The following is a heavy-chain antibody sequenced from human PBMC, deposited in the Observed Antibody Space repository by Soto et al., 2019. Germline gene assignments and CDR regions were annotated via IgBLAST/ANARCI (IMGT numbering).Heavy chain of an antibody. Sequence: QVQLVQSGAEVKKPGSSVKVSCKASGGTFNTYTISWVRQVPGQGLEWMGGIMPLYAKPTYAQPFLGRLTISAEEHTSTVYMELSSLRSDDTALYFCASLNNWGSGDGRIDVWGRGSAVSVSS. V-gene: IGHV1-69*01. J-gene: IGHJ6*02. CDR2: IMPLYAKP. CDR3: ASLNNWGSGDGRIDV. D-gene: IGHD7-27*01. CDR1: GGTFNTYT.